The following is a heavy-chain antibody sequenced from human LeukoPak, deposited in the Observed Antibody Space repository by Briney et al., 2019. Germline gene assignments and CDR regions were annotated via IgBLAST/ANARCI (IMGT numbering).Heavy chain of an antibody. CDR3: AREKVPAELDY. V-gene: IGHV3-21*01. J-gene: IGHJ4*02. CDR2: ISSSSSYI. Sequence: GGSLRLSCAASGYTFSSYSMNWVRQAPGKGLEWVSSISSSSSYIYYADSVKGRFTISRDNAKNSLYLQMNSLRAEDTAVYYCAREKVPAELDYWGQGTLVTVSS. D-gene: IGHD2-2*01. CDR1: GYTFSSYS.